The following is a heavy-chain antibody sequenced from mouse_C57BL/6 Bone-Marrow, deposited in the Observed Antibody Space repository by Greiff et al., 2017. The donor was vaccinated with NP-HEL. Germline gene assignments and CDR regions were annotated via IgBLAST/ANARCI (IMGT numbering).Heavy chain of an antibody. V-gene: IGHV5-4*01. CDR1: GFTFSSYA. CDR2: ISDGGSYT. Sequence: EVKLMESGGGLVKPGGSLKLSCAASGFTFSSYAMSWVRQTPEKRLEWVATISDGGSYTYYPDNVKGRFTISRDNAKNNLYLQMSHLKSEDTAMYYCAREGLGPWYFDVWGTGTTVTVSS. CDR3: AREGLGPWYFDV. D-gene: IGHD3-3*01. J-gene: IGHJ1*03.